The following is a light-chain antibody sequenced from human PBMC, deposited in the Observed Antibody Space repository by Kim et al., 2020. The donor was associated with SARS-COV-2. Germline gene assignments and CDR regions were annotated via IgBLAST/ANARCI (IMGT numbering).Light chain of an antibody. J-gene: IGLJ2*01. CDR1: RLGDKY. CDR3: QAWDGSTAV. CDR2: EDN. V-gene: IGLV3-1*01. Sequence: SYELTQPPSLSVSPGQTATITCSGDRLGDKYACWYQQKPGQSPLLVIYEDNRRPSGIPERFSGSNSGNTATLTVSGTQAMDEADYYCQAWDGSTAVFGGG.